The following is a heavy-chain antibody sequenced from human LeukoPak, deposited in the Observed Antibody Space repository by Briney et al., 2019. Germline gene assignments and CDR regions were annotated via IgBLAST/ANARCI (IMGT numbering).Heavy chain of an antibody. CDR2: VHHSGST. J-gene: IGHJ4*02. Sequence: SETLSLTCGIYSGSFGGYYWSWIRQPPGKGLEWIGEVHHSGSTIYTPSLKSRVTISVDTSKNQSSLKLTSVAVTATAVYYCAIGYSGFDARGLDHWGQGTLVTVSS. CDR1: SGSFGGYY. D-gene: IGHD5-12*01. V-gene: IGHV4-34*01. CDR3: AIGYSGFDARGLDH.